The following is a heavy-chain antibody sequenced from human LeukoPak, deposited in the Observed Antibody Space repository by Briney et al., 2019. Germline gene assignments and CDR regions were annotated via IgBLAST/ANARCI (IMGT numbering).Heavy chain of an antibody. CDR1: GFTFSSYG. J-gene: IGHJ4*02. D-gene: IGHD3-22*01. CDR2: ISGSGGST. Sequence: GGSLRLSCAASGFTFSSYGMSWVRQAPGKGLEWVSAISGSGGSTYYADSVKGRFTISRDNSKNTLYLQMNSLRAEDTAVYYCAKVVSGDYYSFGYYFDYWGQGTLVTVSS. V-gene: IGHV3-23*01. CDR3: AKVVSGDYYSFGYYFDY.